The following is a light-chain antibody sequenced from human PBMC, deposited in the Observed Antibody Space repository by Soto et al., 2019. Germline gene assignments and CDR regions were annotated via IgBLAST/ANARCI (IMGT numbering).Light chain of an antibody. CDR1: QSISSY. CDR2: AAS. V-gene: IGKV1-39*01. Sequence: DIQMTQSPSSLSASVGDRVTITCRASQSISSYLNWYQQKPGKAPKLLIYAASSLQSGVPSRFSGSGSGTDFTLTISSLQPEDFATYYCQQYNSYSTFGQGTKVEIK. J-gene: IGKJ1*01. CDR3: QQYNSYST.